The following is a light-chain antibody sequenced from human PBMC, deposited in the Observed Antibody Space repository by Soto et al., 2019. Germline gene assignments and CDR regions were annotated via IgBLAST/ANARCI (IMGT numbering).Light chain of an antibody. J-gene: IGKJ4*01. CDR2: LGS. CDR3: MQALQNPLT. V-gene: IGKV2-28*01. Sequence: DIVMTQSPLSLPVTPGEPASISCRSSQSLLHSNGYNYLDWYLQKPGQSPQLLIYLGSNRASGVPDRFSISGSGTDFTLKISRVEAEDVGINYCMQALQNPLTFGGGTKVEIK. CDR1: QSLLHSNGYNY.